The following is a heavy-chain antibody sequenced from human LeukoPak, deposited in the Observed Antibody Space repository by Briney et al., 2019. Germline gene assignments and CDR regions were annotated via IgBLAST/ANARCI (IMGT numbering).Heavy chain of an antibody. D-gene: IGHD3-10*01. V-gene: IGHV3-23*01. CDR2: IVGSGGST. Sequence: GGSLRLSCAASGFTFSTYTMSWVRQAPGKGLEWVSAIVGSGGSTYYAVSVEGRFTISRDNSKNTLYLHMNGLRAEDTAVYYCAKAYQLLWFGLDYWGPGTLVTVSS. J-gene: IGHJ4*02. CDR1: GFTFSTYT. CDR3: AKAYQLLWFGLDY.